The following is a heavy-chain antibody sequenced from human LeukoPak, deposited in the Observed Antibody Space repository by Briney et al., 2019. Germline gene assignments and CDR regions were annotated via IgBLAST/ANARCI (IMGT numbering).Heavy chain of an antibody. CDR2: IIPIFGTA. Sequence: SVKVSCKASGGTFSSYAISWVRQAPGQGLEWMGGIIPIFGTANYAQKFQGRVTITTGESTSTAYMELSSLRSEDTAVYYCARDQGYYDSSGSDYWGQGTLVTVSS. V-gene: IGHV1-69*05. CDR3: ARDQGYYDSSGSDY. D-gene: IGHD3-22*01. J-gene: IGHJ4*02. CDR1: GGTFSSYA.